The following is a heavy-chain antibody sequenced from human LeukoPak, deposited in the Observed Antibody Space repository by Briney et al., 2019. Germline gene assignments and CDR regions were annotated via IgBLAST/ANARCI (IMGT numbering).Heavy chain of an antibody. CDR3: ARDLGVMVRAFDI. D-gene: IGHD5-18*01. CDR1: GGSISSYY. Sequence: SETLSFTCTVSGGSISSYYWSWIRQPPGKRLEWIGYIYYSGSTSYNPSLKSRVTISVDTSKNQISLKLSSVTAADTAVYYCARDLGVMVRAFDIWGQGTMVTVSS. J-gene: IGHJ3*02. CDR2: IYYSGST. V-gene: IGHV4-59*01.